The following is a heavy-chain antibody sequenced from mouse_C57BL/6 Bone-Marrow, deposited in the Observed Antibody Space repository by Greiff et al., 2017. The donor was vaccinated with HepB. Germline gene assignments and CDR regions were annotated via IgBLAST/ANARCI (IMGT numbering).Heavy chain of an antibody. J-gene: IGHJ1*03. CDR3: ARHTDYDGLWYFDV. D-gene: IGHD2-4*01. CDR2: ISSGGSYT. Sequence: EVQLVESGGDLVKPGGSPKLSCAASGFTFSSYGMSWVRQTPDKRLEWVATISSGGSYTYYPDSVKGRFTISRDNAKNTLYLQMSSLKSEDTAMYYCARHTDYDGLWYFDVWGTGTTVTVSS. CDR1: GFTFSSYG. V-gene: IGHV5-6*01.